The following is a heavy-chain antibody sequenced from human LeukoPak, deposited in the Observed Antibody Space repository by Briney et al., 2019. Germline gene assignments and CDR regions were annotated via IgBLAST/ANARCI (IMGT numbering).Heavy chain of an antibody. V-gene: IGHV3-33*01. D-gene: IGHD6-19*01. J-gene: IGHJ4*02. Sequence: PGRSLRLSCAASGFTFSSYGMHWVRQAPGKGLEWVAVIWYDGSNKYYADSVRGRFTISRDNSKNTLYLQMNSLRAEDTAVYYCARGFSYSSGVFDHWGQGTLVTVSS. CDR2: IWYDGSNK. CDR1: GFTFSSYG. CDR3: ARGFSYSSGVFDH.